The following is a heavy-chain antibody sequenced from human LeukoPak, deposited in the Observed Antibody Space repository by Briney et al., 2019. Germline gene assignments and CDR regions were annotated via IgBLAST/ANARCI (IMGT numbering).Heavy chain of an antibody. CDR1: GGSISSSSYY. V-gene: IGHV4-39*01. J-gene: IGHJ4*02. D-gene: IGHD3-22*01. CDR2: IYYSGST. CDR3: ATTVTYDSSGYYSPHFDY. Sequence: SETLSLTCTVSGGSISSSSYYWGWIRQPPGKGLEWIGSIYYSGSTCYNPSLMSRVTISVDTSKNQFSLKLTSVTAADTAVYYCATTVTYDSSGYYSPHFDYWGQGTLVTASS.